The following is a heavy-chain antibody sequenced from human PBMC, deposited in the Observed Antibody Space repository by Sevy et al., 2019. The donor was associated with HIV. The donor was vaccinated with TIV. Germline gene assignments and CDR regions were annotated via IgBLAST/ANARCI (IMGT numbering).Heavy chain of an antibody. V-gene: IGHV3-33*01. D-gene: IGHD1-7*01. CDR3: AREERSGTTTSFDY. CDR1: GFTFSDYG. CDR2: IWSDGSNK. Sequence: GGSLRLSCAASGFTFSDYGMHWVRQAPGKGLEWVAVIWSDGSNKYYGDSVKGGFTISRDSSKNTRFLQMNSLGVDETAVYYCAREERSGTTTSFDYWGQGALVTVSS. J-gene: IGHJ4*02.